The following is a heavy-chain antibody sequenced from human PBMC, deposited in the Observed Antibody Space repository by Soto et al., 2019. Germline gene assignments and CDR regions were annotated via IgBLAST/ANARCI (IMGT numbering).Heavy chain of an antibody. D-gene: IGHD3-10*01. CDR3: ARDRFGLFDH. CDR1: GFVFTDYY. V-gene: IGHV3-11*01. CDR2: SSSAGTTI. J-gene: IGHJ4*02. Sequence: PGGSLRLSCTASGFVFTDYYMSWVRQAPGKGPERVSSSSSAGTTIDYADSVKGRFTISRNNPKNSMYLQMTSLRPDDTAVYYCARDRFGLFDHWGQGVLVTVSS.